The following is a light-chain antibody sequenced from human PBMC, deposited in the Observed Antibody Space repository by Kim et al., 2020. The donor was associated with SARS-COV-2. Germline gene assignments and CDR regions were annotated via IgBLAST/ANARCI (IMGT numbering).Light chain of an antibody. CDR2: DAS. CDR1: QDINNY. V-gene: IGKV1-33*01. CDR3: QQYDKLPLT. J-gene: IGKJ4*01. Sequence: ASVGDRVTITCQASQDINNYLNWYHQRPGKAPNLLIYDASTLQTGVPSRFSGHQSGTDFTFTISNLQPEDIGTYYCQQYDKLPLTFGGGTKVDIK.